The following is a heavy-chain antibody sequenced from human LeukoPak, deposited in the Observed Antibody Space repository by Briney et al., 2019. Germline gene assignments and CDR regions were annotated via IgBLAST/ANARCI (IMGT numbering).Heavy chain of an antibody. D-gene: IGHD1-26*01. CDR2: ISASGGST. Sequence: QTGGSLRLSCAASGFTFSSYAMSWVRQAPGRGLKWVSAISASGGSTYYADSVKGRFTISRDNSKNTLYLQMNSLRAEDTAIYYCAKDNTEGAGNFEYWGQGTLVTVSS. J-gene: IGHJ4*02. CDR1: GFTFSSYA. V-gene: IGHV3-23*01. CDR3: AKDNTEGAGNFEY.